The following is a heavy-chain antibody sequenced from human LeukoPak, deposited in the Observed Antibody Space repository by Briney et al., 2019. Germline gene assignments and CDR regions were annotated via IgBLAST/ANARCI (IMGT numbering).Heavy chain of an antibody. D-gene: IGHD2-21*01. V-gene: IGHV3-30-3*01. CDR1: GFTFSRYA. CDR2: ISYDGSNK. Sequence: TGGSLRLSCAASGFTFSRYAMHWVRQAPGKGLEWVAVISYDGSNKNYADSVKGRFTISRDNAKNSLYLQMNSLRAEDTAVYYCARDPGIVVVIATPGAFDIWGQGTMVTVSS. J-gene: IGHJ3*02. CDR3: ARDPGIVVVIATPGAFDI.